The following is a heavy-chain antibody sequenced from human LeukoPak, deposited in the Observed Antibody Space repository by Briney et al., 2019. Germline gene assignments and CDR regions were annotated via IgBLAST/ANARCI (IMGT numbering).Heavy chain of an antibody. V-gene: IGHV3-48*02. CDR3: ARDEAYCGGDCMGY. D-gene: IGHD2-21*02. CDR1: GFTFSSYS. J-gene: IGHJ4*02. Sequence: PGGSLRLSCAASGFTFSSYSMNWVRQAPGEGLEWVSYISSSSSPIYYADSVKGRFTISRDNAKNSLYLQMSSLRDEDTAVYYCARDEAYCGGDCMGYWGQGTLVTVSS. CDR2: ISSSSSPI.